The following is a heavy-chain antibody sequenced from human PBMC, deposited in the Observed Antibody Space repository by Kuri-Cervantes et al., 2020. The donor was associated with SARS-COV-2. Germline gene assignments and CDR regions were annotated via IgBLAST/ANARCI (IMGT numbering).Heavy chain of an antibody. CDR3: ARGIMITFGGVIVLGPAHY. Sequence: ASVKVSCKASGYTFTSYYMHWVRQAPGQGLEWMGIINPSGGSTSYAQKFQGRVTMTRDTSTSTVYMELSSLRSEDTAVYYCARGIMITFGGVIVLGPAHYWGQGTLVTVSS. D-gene: IGHD3-16*02. V-gene: IGHV1-46*01. CDR1: GYTFTSYY. J-gene: IGHJ4*02. CDR2: INPSGGST.